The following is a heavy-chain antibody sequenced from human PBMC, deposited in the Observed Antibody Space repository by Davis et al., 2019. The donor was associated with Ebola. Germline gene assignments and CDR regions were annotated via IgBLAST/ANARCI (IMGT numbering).Heavy chain of an antibody. D-gene: IGHD3-3*01. CDR2: INHSGST. Sequence: SETLSLTCAVYGGSFSGYYWSWIRQPPGKGLEWIGEINHSGSTNYNPSLKSRVTISVDTSKNQFSLKLSSVTAADTAVYYCARQRFLEWLGDYYYYYGMDVWGQGTTVTVSS. J-gene: IGHJ6*02. CDR3: ARQRFLEWLGDYYYYYGMDV. V-gene: IGHV4-34*01. CDR1: GGSFSGYY.